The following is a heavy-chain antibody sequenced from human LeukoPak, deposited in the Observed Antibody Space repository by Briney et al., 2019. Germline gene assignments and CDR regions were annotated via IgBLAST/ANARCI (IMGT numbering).Heavy chain of an antibody. D-gene: IGHD6-6*01. V-gene: IGHV7-4-1*02. CDR1: GYSFTSYA. CDR2: FNTNTGNP. J-gene: IGHJ4*02. Sequence: ASVKVSCKASGYSFTSYAMNWVRQAPGQGLEWMGWFNTNTGNPTYAQGFTGRFVFSLDTSVSTAYLQISSLKAEDTAVYYCARVPLTAARNPDYWGQGTLVTVSS. CDR3: ARVPLTAARNPDY.